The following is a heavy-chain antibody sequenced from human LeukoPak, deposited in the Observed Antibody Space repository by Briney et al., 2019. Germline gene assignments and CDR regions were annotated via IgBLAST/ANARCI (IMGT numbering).Heavy chain of an antibody. V-gene: IGHV4-39*07. Sequence: SETLSLTCTVSGGSISSSSYYWGWIRQPPGKGLEWIGSIYYSGSTYYNPSLKSRVTISVDTSKNQFSLKVNSVTAADTAVYYCARDSVVTAIPFDYWGQGTLVTVSS. J-gene: IGHJ4*02. D-gene: IGHD2-21*02. CDR1: GGSISSSSYY. CDR2: IYYSGST. CDR3: ARDSVVTAIPFDY.